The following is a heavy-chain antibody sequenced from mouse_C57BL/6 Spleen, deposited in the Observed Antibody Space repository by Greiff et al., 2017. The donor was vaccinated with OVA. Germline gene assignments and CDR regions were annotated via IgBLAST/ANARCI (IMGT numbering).Heavy chain of an antibody. J-gene: IGHJ4*01. Sequence: EVQRVESEGGLVQPGSSMKLSCTASGFTFSDYYMAWVRQVPEKGLEWVANINYDGSSTYYLDSLKSRFIISRDNAKNILYLQMSSLKSEDTATYYCARDHGAMDYWGQGTSVTVSS. CDR1: GFTFSDYY. CDR3: ARDHGAMDY. CDR2: INYDGSST. V-gene: IGHV5-16*01.